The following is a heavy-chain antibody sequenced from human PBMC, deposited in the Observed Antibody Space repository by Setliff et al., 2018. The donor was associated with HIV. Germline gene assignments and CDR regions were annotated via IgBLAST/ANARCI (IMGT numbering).Heavy chain of an antibody. CDR1: GDSISSDFY. J-gene: IGHJ5*02. V-gene: IGHV4-38-2*02. D-gene: IGHD6-13*01. CDR3: ARGLTAPAAAGS. CDR2: ISLSGST. Sequence: SETLSLTCTVSGDSISSDFYWGWIRQSPEKGLEWIGSISLSGSTYYNPSLQSRVTISIDMSKNHFSLNLKSVTAADTAIYYCARGLTAPAAAGSWGQGRLVTVSS.